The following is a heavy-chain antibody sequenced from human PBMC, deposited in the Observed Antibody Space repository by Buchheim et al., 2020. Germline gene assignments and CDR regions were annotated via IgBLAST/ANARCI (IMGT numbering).Heavy chain of an antibody. CDR3: AAGYSSGCWGY. D-gene: IGHD6-19*01. J-gene: IGHJ4*02. CDR1: GFTFSNYW. CDR2: IKQDGSEK. Sequence: EVQLVESGGGLVQPGGSLRLSCAASGFTFSNYWMSWVRQAPGKGLEWVANIKQDGSEKYYVDSVTGRFTISRDNAKNSLYLQMNSLRAEDTAVYYCAAGYSSGCWGYWGQGAL. V-gene: IGHV3-7*03.